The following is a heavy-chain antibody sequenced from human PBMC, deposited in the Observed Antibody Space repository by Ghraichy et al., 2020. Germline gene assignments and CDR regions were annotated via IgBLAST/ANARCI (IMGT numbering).Heavy chain of an antibody. CDR1: GFTFSSYS. J-gene: IGHJ4*02. CDR3: ASLLSGYDESTNDY. D-gene: IGHD5-12*01. CDR2: ISSSSSTI. Sequence: GGSLRLSCAASGFTFSSYSMNWVRQAPGKGLEWVSYISSSSSTIYYADSVKGRFTISRDNAKNSLYLQMNSLRAEDTAVYYCASLLSGYDESTNDYWGQGTLVTVSS. V-gene: IGHV3-48*01.